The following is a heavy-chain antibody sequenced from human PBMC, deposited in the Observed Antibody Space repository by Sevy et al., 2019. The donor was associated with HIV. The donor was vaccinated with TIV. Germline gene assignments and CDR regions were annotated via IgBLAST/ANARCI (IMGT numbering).Heavy chain of an antibody. CDR1: GFTFSDYY. D-gene: IGHD2-2*01. CDR3: ARDCSSTSCLWGLDV. Sequence: GGSLRLSCSASGFTFSDYYMSWIRQAPGKGLEWVSYISRSGTTINYADSVKGRFTISRDNAKNSLYLQMNSLRAEDTAVYYCARDCSSTSCLWGLDVWGQGTTVTVSS. V-gene: IGHV3-11*01. CDR2: ISRSGTTI. J-gene: IGHJ6*02.